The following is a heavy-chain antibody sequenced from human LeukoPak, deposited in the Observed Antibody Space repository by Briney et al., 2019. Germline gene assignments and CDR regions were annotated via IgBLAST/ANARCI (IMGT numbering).Heavy chain of an antibody. CDR3: ARVGGTNYYYYGMDV. J-gene: IGHJ6*02. CDR1: GASIRSGDYY. D-gene: IGHD3-10*01. V-gene: IGHV4-30-4*02. CDR2: IYDSGST. Sequence: SETLSLTCTVSGASIRSGDYYWSWIRQPPGKGLEWIGYIYDSGSTYYNPSLKSRITISVDTSENRFSLKLSSVTAADMAVYYCARVGGTNYYYYGMDVWGQGTTVTVSS.